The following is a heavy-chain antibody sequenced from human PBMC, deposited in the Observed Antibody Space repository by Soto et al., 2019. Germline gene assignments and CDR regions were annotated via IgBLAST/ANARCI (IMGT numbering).Heavy chain of an antibody. J-gene: IGHJ4*02. D-gene: IGHD6-19*01. CDR1: GGSISSYY. CDR2: IYYSGST. V-gene: IGHV4-59*08. Sequence: QVQLQESGPGLVKPSETLSLTCTVSGGSISSYYWSWIRQPPGKGLEWIGYIYYSGSTNYNPSLTSRVTISGHTSKNQFSLKLSSVTAAGTAVYYCARHVQWLVTFDYWGQGTLVTVSS. CDR3: ARHVQWLVTFDY.